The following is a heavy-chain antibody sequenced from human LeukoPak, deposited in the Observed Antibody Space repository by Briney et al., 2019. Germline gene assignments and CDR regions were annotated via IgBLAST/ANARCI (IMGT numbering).Heavy chain of an antibody. CDR2: IYYSGST. V-gene: IGHV4-59*01. Sequence: SETLSLTCTVSGGSISSYYWSWIRQPTGKGLEWIGYIYYSGSTNYNPSLKSRVTISVDTSKNQFSLKLSSVTAADTAVYYCARTSSTLAPYYYGMDVWGQGTTVTVSS. D-gene: IGHD6-13*01. CDR3: ARTSSTLAPYYYGMDV. CDR1: GGSISSYY. J-gene: IGHJ6*02.